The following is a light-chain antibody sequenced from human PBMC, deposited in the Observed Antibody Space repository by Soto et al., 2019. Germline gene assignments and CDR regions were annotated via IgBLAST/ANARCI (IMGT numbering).Light chain of an antibody. CDR3: QQYNNWPQT. J-gene: IGKJ1*01. Sequence: EVVLTQSPVPLSLSPGERATLSCRASQSFRGLLAWYQQKPGQAPRLLIYGASTRATGIPARFSGSGSGTEFTLTISSLQSEDFAAYYCQQYNNWPQTFGQGTKVDI. CDR2: GAS. CDR1: QSFRGL. V-gene: IGKV3-15*01.